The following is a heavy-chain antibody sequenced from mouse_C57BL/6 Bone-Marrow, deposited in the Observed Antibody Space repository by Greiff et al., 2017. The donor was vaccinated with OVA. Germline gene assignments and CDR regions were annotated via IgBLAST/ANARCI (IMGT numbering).Heavy chain of an antibody. D-gene: IGHD1-1*01. CDR2: IDASDSYT. V-gene: IGHV1-50*01. CDR1: GYTFTSYW. CDR3: ARKILLVFYFDY. J-gene: IGHJ2*01. Sequence: QVQLQQPGAELVKPGASVKLSCKASGYTFTSYWMQWVKPRTGQGLEWIGEIDASDSYTNYNQKFKGKATLTVDTSSRTAYMQLSSLTSEDSAVYYCARKILLVFYFDYWGKGTTLTVSS.